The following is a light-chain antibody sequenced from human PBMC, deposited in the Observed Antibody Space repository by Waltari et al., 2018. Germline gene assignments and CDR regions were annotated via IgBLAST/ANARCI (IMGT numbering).Light chain of an antibody. V-gene: IGKV1-5*03. CDR2: RAS. CDR3: QQSYRYPAT. J-gene: IGKJ2*01. CDR1: QSTTTW. Sequence: DIQMTQSPSALSASVGDRVTITCRASQSTTTWLAWYQQKPGKAPNLLIYRASTLKSGVPSRFSASGPGTEFTLTISGLQPDDFATYYCQQSYRYPATFGQGTKLEI.